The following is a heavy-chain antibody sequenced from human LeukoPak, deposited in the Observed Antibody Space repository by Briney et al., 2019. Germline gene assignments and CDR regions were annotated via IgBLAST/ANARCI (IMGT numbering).Heavy chain of an antibody. CDR3: ARSYYYDSSGYYPNDAFDI. D-gene: IGHD3-22*01. V-gene: IGHV1-46*01. J-gene: IGHJ3*02. Sequence: ASVKVSCKASGYTFTSYYMHWVRQAPGQGLEWMGIINPSGGSTSYAQKFQGRVTMTRDMSTSTVYMELSSLRSEDTAVYYCARSYYYDSSGYYPNDAFDIWGQGTMATVSS. CDR2: INPSGGST. CDR1: GYTFTSYY.